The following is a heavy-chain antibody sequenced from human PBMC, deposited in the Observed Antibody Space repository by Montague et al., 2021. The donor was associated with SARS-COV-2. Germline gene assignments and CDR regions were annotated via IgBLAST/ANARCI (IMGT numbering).Heavy chain of an antibody. CDR2: IYYSGST. Sequence: SETLSLTCTVSGGSISSSSYYWGWIRQPPGKGLEWIGSIYYSGSTYYNPSLKSRVTISVDTSENQFSLKLSSVTAADTAVYYCARDKAEYIVVVPAVPLAYGMDVWGQGTTVTVSS. J-gene: IGHJ6*02. V-gene: IGHV4-39*07. CDR1: GGSISSSSYY. D-gene: IGHD2-2*01. CDR3: ARDKAEYIVVVPAVPLAYGMDV.